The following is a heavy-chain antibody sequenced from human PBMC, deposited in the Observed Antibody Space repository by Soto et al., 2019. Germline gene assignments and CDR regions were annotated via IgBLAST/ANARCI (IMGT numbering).Heavy chain of an antibody. J-gene: IGHJ6*02. CDR2: ISYSGST. D-gene: IGHD3-10*01. CDR3: ARLITMVRGVPGGMDV. Sequence: PSETLSLTCTVSGGSISSYYWSWIRQPPGKGLEWIGYISYSGSTNYNPSLKSRVTISVDTSKNQFSLNLSSVTAADTAVYYCARLITMVRGVPGGMDVWGQGTTVTVSS. CDR1: GGSISSYY. V-gene: IGHV4-59*08.